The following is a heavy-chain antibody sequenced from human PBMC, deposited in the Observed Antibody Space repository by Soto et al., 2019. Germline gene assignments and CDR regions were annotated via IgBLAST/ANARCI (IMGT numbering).Heavy chain of an antibody. CDR1: GFSFSSFA. J-gene: IGHJ4*02. CDR2: MSGSDRKT. V-gene: IGHV3-23*01. Sequence: WWSLRLSCTTSGFSFSSFAITWVRHAPWKGLEGVATMSGSDRKTYYADSVKGPFSISRHTSSNTLYLQNNNLGADDTAIYSCEKWSYLDYWGQGTRVTSPQ. D-gene: IGHD3-3*01. CDR3: EKWSYLDY.